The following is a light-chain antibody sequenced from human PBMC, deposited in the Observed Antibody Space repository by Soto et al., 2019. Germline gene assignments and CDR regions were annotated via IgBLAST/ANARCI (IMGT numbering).Light chain of an antibody. Sequence: DIQMTQSPSTLSASVGDRVTITCRASQSVSSWLAWYQQKPEKAPKLLIYDASSLESGVPSRFSGSGSGTEFTLTISSLQPDDFATYYCQHYKSYFFTFGPGTKVEIK. V-gene: IGKV1-5*01. CDR2: DAS. J-gene: IGKJ3*01. CDR3: QHYKSYFFT. CDR1: QSVSSW.